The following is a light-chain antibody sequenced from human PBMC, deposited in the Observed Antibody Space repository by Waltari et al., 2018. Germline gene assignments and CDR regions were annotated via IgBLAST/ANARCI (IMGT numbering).Light chain of an antibody. J-gene: IGKJ1*01. Sequence: DIVMTQSPATLSVSPGERATLSCRASQSVDSNLAWYQQKPGQAPRLLIFGASTRATGIPARFSGSGSGTEFTLTISSLQSEDFAVYYCQQYNNWLTGSFGQGTKVEIK. CDR2: GAS. CDR1: QSVDSN. V-gene: IGKV3-15*01. CDR3: QQYNNWLTGS.